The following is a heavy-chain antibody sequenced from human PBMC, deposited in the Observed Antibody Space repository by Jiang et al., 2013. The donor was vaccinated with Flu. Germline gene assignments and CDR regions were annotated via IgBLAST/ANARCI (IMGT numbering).Heavy chain of an antibody. Sequence: GAEVKKPGASVKVSCKASGYTFTSYAMHWVRQAPGQRLEWMGWINAGNGNTKYSQKFQGRVTITRDTSASTAYMELSSLRSEDTAVYYCARADIVVVPGGYTYYYYYGMDVWGQGTTVTVSS. CDR3: ARADIVVVPGGYTYYYYYGMDV. V-gene: IGHV1-3*01. CDR1: GYTFTSYA. J-gene: IGHJ6*02. CDR2: INAGNGNT. D-gene: IGHD2-2*01.